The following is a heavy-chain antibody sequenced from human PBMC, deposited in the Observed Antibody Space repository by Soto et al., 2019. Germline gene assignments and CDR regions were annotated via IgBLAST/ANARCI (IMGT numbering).Heavy chain of an antibody. Sequence: GSLRLSCAASGFTFSNHEMNWVRQAPGKGLEWISYISDSGRTVYYADSVKGRFTISRDNAKNSLYLQMNSLRAEDTAVYYCVSPWSIDYWGQGTLVTVS. V-gene: IGHV3-48*03. CDR3: VSPWSIDY. J-gene: IGHJ4*02. CDR1: GFTFSNHE. CDR2: ISDSGRTV.